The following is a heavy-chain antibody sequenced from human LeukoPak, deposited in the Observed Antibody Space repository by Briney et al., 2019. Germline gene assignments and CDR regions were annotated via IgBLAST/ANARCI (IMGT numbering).Heavy chain of an antibody. J-gene: IGHJ4*02. V-gene: IGHV1-2*02. D-gene: IGHD5-12*01. Sequence: ASVKVSCKPSGYTFTGYYMHWVRPAPGQGLEGMGWINPNRGGTNYAQNFQGRGTKTREQSISTAYMELSRLRSDDTAVYYCARDAGRGYDPYYYFFYSGQGTLVTVSS. CDR1: GYTFTGYY. CDR3: ARDAGRGYDPYYYFFY. CDR2: INPNRGGT.